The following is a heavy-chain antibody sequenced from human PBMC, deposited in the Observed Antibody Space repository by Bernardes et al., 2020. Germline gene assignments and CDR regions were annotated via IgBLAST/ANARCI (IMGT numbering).Heavy chain of an antibody. D-gene: IGHD5-18*01. CDR2: IYYRGST. CDR1: GGSIRSSSYY. Sequence: SGTLTHTCTVSGGSIRSSSYYWGWIRQPQGKGLEWIGSIYYRGSTYYNPSLKSRVTISVDTSKNQFSLKLSSVTAADTAVYYCARLTTGPWLQLWIGRTPSRWFDPWGQGTLVTVSS. J-gene: IGHJ5*02. CDR3: ARLTTGPWLQLWIGRTPSRWFDP. V-gene: IGHV4-39*01.